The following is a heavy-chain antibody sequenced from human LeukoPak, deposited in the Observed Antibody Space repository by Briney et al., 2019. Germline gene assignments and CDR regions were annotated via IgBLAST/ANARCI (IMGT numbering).Heavy chain of an antibody. CDR2: IYTSGST. CDR1: GGSISSYY. CDR3: ARELTMVRGVITYDY. J-gene: IGHJ4*02. D-gene: IGHD3-10*01. Sequence: PSETLSLTCTVSGGSISSYYWSWIRQPAGKGLEWIGRIYTSGSTNYNPSLKSRVTMSVDTSKNQFSLKLSSVTAADTAVYYCARELTMVRGVITYDYWGQGTLVTVSS. V-gene: IGHV4-4*07.